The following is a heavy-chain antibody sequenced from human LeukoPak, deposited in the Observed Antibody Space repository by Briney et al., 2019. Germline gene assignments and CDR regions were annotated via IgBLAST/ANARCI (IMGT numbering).Heavy chain of an antibody. D-gene: IGHD3-3*01. CDR3: ARDRLYYDSLNWFDA. CDR1: GYTFTSYG. V-gene: IGHV1-18*01. Sequence: GASVKVSCKASGYTFTSYGISWVRQAPGQGLEWMGWISAYNGNTNYAQKLQGRVTMTTDTSTSTAYMELRSLRSDDTAVYYCARDRLYYDSLNWFDAWGQGTLVTVSS. CDR2: ISAYNGNT. J-gene: IGHJ5*02.